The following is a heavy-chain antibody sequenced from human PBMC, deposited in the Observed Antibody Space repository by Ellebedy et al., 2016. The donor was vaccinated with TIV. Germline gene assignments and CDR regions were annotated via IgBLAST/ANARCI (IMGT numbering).Heavy chain of an antibody. CDR2: INHSGST. J-gene: IGHJ3*02. D-gene: IGHD3-3*01. V-gene: IGHV4-34*01. Sequence: SETLSLTCAVYGGSFSGSYWTWIRQPPGKGLEWIGEINHSGSTTYNPSLKSRLTISVDTSKKQVSLKLTSVTAADTAVYYCARSGVTFFAVKDAFDIWGQGTMVTVSA. CDR3: ARSGVTFFAVKDAFDI. CDR1: GGSFSGSY.